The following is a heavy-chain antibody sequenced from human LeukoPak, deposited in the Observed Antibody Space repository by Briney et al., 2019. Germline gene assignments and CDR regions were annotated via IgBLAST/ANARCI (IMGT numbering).Heavy chain of an antibody. CDR3: ARRRRAYNWFDP. V-gene: IGHV3-21*01. CDR2: ISSSSSYI. Sequence: GGSLRLSCAASGFTFSSYSMNWVRQAPGKGLEWVSSISSSSSYIYYADSVKGRFTISRDNAKNSLYLQINSLRAEDTAVYYCARRRRAYNWFDPWGQGTLVTVSS. CDR1: GFTFSSYS. J-gene: IGHJ5*02.